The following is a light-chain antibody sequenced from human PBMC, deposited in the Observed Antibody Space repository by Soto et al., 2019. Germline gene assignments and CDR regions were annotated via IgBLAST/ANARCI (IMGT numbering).Light chain of an antibody. J-gene: IGKJ1*01. CDR2: GAS. CDR1: ETVISN. CDR3: QQYGVSPKT. V-gene: IGKV3-15*01. Sequence: EIVMTQSPATLSVSPGERATLSCRASETVISNLAWYQQKPGQAPRLLIYGASTRATGIPARFSGSGSGTDFTLTITRLEPEDSAVYFCQQYGVSPKTFGQGTKVDNK.